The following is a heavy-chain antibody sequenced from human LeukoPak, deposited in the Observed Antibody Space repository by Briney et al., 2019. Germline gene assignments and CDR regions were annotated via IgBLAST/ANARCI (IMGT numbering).Heavy chain of an antibody. D-gene: IGHD3-10*02. J-gene: IGHJ6*03. V-gene: IGHV3-48*03. CDR3: AELGITMIGGV. Sequence: GGSLRLSCAASGFTFSSYEMNWVRQAPGKGVEWVSYISSSGSTIYYADSVKGRFTISRDNDENSLYLQMNSLRAEDTAVYYCAELGITMIGGVWGKGTMVTISS. CDR2: ISSSGSTI. CDR1: GFTFSSYE.